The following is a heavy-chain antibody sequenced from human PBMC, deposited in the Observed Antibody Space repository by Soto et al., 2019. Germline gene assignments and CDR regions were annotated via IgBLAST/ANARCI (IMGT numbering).Heavy chain of an antibody. CDR2: IHDTGRT. D-gene: IGHD3-16*02. J-gene: IGHJ4*02. Sequence: ETLSLTCTVSGDSLSTYYWSWIRQPAGERLEWIGRIHDTGRTNYNPSLKSRVTMSVDTSKNQFSLRVNSVTAADTAVYYCARESVSGTYRFDSWGQGTLVTVSS. CDR1: GDSLSTYY. CDR3: ARESVSGTYRFDS. V-gene: IGHV4-4*07.